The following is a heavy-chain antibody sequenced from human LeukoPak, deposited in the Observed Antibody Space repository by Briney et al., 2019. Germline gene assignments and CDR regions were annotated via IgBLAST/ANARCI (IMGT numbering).Heavy chain of an antibody. J-gene: IGHJ4*02. V-gene: IGHV3-23*01. D-gene: IGHD2-15*01. CDR2: ISDTGNT. Sequence: GESLRLSCAASGFTFSSYAMSWVRQAPGKGLEWVPAISDTGNTYHADSVKGRFTISRDSSKNTLFLQMNRLRPEDAAVYYCAKAPVTTCRGAFCYPFDYWGLGTLVTVSS. CDR1: GFTFSSYA. CDR3: AKAPVTTCRGAFCYPFDY.